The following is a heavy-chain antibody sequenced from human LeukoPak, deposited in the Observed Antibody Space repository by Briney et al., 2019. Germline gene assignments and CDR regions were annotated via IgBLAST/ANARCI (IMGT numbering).Heavy chain of an antibody. CDR2: INPNSGGT. D-gene: IGHD5-24*01. CDR3: ARDRDGHNWGLGY. V-gene: IGHV1-2*02. CDR1: GYTFTGYY. Sequence: ASVKVSCKASGYTFTGYYMHWVRQAPGQGLEWMGWINPNSGGTNYAQKFQGRVTMTRDTSISTAYMGLSRLRSDDTAVYYCARDRDGHNWGLGYWGQGTLVTVSS. J-gene: IGHJ4*02.